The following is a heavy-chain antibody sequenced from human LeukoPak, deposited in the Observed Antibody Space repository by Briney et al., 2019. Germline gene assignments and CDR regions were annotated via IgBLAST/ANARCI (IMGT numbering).Heavy chain of an antibody. D-gene: IGHD6-19*01. CDR1: GFTFTNYA. V-gene: IGHV3-30*03. CDR3: ATGGAVAGRFAY. J-gene: IGHJ4*02. CDR2: ISSDGSKN. Sequence: GGSLRLSCAASGFTFTNYAMHWVRQTPGKGLEWVALISSDGSKNIYADPVKGRFTVSRDNSKNTLYLQMNSLRAEDTAVYYCATGGAVAGRFAYWGQGTLVTVSS.